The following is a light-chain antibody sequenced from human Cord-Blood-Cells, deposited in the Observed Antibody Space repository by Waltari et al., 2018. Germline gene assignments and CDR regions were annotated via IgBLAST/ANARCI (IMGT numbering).Light chain of an antibody. J-gene: IGLJ3*02. CDR3: SSYTSSSTLV. V-gene: IGLV2-14*01. Sequence: QSALTQPASVSGSPGQSITISCPGTSSAVGGYKYVSWYQPHPGKAPKLMIYEVSNRPSGVSNRFSGSKSGNTASLTISGLQAEDEADYYCSSYTSSSTLVFGGGTKLTVL. CDR2: EVS. CDR1: SSAVGGYKY.